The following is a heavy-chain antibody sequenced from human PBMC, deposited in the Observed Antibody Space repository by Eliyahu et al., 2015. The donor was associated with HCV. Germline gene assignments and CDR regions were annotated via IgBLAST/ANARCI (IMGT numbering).Heavy chain of an antibody. CDR1: GFTVISNY. J-gene: IGHJ6*02. V-gene: IGHV3-66*01. CDR2: IYSGGST. D-gene: IGHD2-2*01. CDR3: ARAYCSGTSCYDGYYYGMDV. Sequence: EVQLVESGGGLVQPGGSLRLSCAASGFTVISNYMTWVRQPPGKGLEGVSFIYSGGSTYYADSVKGRFTISRDNYKNTLYLQMNSLRVEDTAVYYCARAYCSGTSCYDGYYYGMDVWGQGTTVTVSS.